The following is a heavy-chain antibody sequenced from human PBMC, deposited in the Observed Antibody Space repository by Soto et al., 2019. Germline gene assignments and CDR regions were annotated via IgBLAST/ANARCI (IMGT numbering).Heavy chain of an antibody. CDR3: ARAPNVPAAAYFDY. J-gene: IGHJ4*02. Sequence: SSETLSLTCTVSGGSISTYYWSWVRQPPCKGLEWIGYIDYSGSTNYNPSLKSRVTISIDTSKNQFSLKLGPVTAADTAMYYCARAPNVPAAAYFDYWGQGPLVTVSS. V-gene: IGHV4-59*01. CDR2: IDYSGST. CDR1: GGSISTYY. D-gene: IGHD2-2*01.